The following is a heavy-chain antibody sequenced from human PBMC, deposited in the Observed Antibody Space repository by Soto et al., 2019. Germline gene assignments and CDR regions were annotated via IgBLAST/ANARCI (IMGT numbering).Heavy chain of an antibody. CDR1: GGFVSSGSYY. CDR3: ARVERGTATTVVDAFDI. V-gene: IGHV4-34*01. CDR2: MSHSGGT. D-gene: IGHD1-1*01. J-gene: IGHJ3*02. Sequence: QVQLQQWGAGLLKPSETLSLTCAVYGGFVSSGSYYWSWIRQPPGKGLEWIGEMSHSGGTHFNPSLKCRVTISVDTSKNQFSLMMSSVAAAETALYSCARVERGTATTVVDAFDIWGPGTMVTASS.